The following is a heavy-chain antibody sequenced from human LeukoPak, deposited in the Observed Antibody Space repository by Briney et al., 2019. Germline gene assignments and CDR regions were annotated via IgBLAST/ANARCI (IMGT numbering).Heavy chain of an antibody. J-gene: IGHJ3*02. Sequence: GASVKVSCKASGYTFTSYGISWVRQAPGQGLEWMGWISAYNGNTNYAQKLQGRVTMTTDTSTSTAYMELRSLRSDDTAVYYCARVSRIGVTIDAFDIWGQGTMVTVSS. V-gene: IGHV1-18*01. CDR3: ARVSRIGVTIDAFDI. D-gene: IGHD2-21*01. CDR2: ISAYNGNT. CDR1: GYTFTSYG.